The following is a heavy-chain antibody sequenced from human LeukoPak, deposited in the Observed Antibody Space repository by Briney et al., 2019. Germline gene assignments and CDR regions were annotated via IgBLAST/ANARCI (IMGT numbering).Heavy chain of an antibody. V-gene: IGHV1-18*01. CDR2: ISAYNGNT. J-gene: IGHJ6*02. Sequence: GASVKVSCKASGYTFTSYDINWVRQATGQGLEWMGWISAYNGNTNYAQKLQGRVTMTTDTSTSTAYMELRSLRSDDTAVYYCARFVVSTTGTMHYGMDVWGQGTTVTVSS. CDR1: GYTFTSYD. D-gene: IGHD1-1*01. CDR3: ARFVVSTTGTMHYGMDV.